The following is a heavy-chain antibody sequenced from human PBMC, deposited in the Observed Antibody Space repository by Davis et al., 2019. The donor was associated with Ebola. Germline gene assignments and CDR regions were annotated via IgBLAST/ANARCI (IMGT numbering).Heavy chain of an antibody. CDR3: ASGGGGGLLDDY. CDR1: GFTFSSYS. V-gene: IGHV3-48*02. CDR2: ISSSSSTI. J-gene: IGHJ4*02. D-gene: IGHD3-16*01. Sequence: PGGSLRLSCAASGFTFSSYSMNWVRQAPGKGLEWVSYISSSSSTIYYADSVKGRFTISRDNAKNSLYLQMNSLRDEDTGVYYWASGGGGGLLDDYWGQGTLVTVSS.